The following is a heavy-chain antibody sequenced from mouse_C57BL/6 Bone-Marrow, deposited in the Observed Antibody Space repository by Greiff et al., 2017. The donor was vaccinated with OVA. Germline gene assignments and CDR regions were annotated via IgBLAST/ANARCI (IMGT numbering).Heavy chain of an antibody. CDR3: AIHSSGYPAWFAY. CDR2: IWSDGST. D-gene: IGHD3-2*02. CDR1: GFSLTSYG. J-gene: IGHJ3*01. Sequence: QVQLKESGPGLVAPSQSLSITCPVSGFSLTSYGVHWVRQPPGKGLEWLVVIWSDGSTTYNSALKSRLSISKDNSKSQVFLKMNSLQTDDTAMYYCAIHSSGYPAWFAYWGQGTLVTVSA. V-gene: IGHV2-6*03.